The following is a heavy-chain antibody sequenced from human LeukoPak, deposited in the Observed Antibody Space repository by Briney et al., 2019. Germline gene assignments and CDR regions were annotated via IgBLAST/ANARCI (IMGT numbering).Heavy chain of an antibody. V-gene: IGHV3-23*01. CDR2: ISGGTGNT. CDR1: GFTFSTYA. CDR3: AGASGSYSYYFDY. D-gene: IGHD3-10*01. J-gene: IGHJ4*02. Sequence: GGSLRLSCAASGFTFSTYAMSWVRQAPGKGLEWVSVISGGTGNTYYADSVKGRFTISRDNSKNTLYLQMNSLRAEDTAVYFCAGASGSYSYYFDYWGQGTLVTVSS.